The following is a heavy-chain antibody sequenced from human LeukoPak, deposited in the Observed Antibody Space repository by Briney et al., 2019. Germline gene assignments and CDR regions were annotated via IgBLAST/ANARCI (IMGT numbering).Heavy chain of an antibody. D-gene: IGHD2/OR15-2a*01. CDR3: ASRESSMSRSH. CDR2: INEDGTIQ. V-gene: IGHV3-7*01. Sequence: GGSLRLSCAASGFSISDYWMNWVRLVPGKGLEWVANINEDGTIQDYVASVRGRFTISRNNAKNSLHLQMNSLGAEDTAVYYCASRESSMSRSHWGHGTLVTVSS. J-gene: IGHJ4*01. CDR1: GFSISDYW.